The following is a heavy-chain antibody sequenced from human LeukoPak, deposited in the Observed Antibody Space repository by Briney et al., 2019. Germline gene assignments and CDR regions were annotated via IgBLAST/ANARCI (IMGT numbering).Heavy chain of an antibody. CDR1: GFTFSSYG. J-gene: IGHJ4*02. Sequence: GGSLRLSCAASGFTFSSYGMHWVRQAPGKGLEWVAVIWYDGNNKYYADSVKGRFAISRDNSKNTLYLQMNSLRAEDTAVYYCARSTSSEYDIYHFDYWGQGTLVTVSS. CDR3: ARSTSSEYDIYHFDY. V-gene: IGHV3-33*01. D-gene: IGHD3-9*01. CDR2: IWYDGNNK.